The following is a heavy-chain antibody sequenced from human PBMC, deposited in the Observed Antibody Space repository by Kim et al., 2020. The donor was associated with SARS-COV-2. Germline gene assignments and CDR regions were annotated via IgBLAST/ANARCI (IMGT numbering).Heavy chain of an antibody. J-gene: IGHJ4*02. CDR1: GGSISSSSYY. Sequence: SETLSLTCTVSGGSISSSSYYWGWLRQPPGKGLEWIGCISYSGSTYYNPSLKSRVTISVDTSKNQFSLKLNSVTAADTAVYYCARQFRGNSPLFDYWGQGTLVTVSS. D-gene: IGHD3-10*01. CDR3: ARQFRGNSPLFDY. V-gene: IGHV4-39*01. CDR2: ISYSGST.